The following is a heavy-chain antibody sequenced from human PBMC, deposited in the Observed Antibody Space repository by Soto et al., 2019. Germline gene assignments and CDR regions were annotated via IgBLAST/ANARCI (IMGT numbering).Heavy chain of an antibody. J-gene: IGHJ6*02. CDR1: GFTFSSYS. D-gene: IGHD2-15*01. CDR2: ITTSSSTI. CDR3: AVFRTGSGGRYYYGMDV. V-gene: IGHV3-48*01. Sequence: GGSLRLSCAASGFTFSSYSMNWVRQAPGKGLEWVSYITTSSSTIYYADSVKGRFTISRDNAKNSLYLQMNSLRAEDTAVYYCAVFRTGSGGRYYYGMDVWGQGTTVTVSS.